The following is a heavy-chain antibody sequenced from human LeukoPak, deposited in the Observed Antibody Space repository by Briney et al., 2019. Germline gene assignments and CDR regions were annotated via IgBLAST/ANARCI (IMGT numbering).Heavy chain of an antibody. J-gene: IGHJ4*02. V-gene: IGHV4-34*01. Sequence: SETLSLTCAVSGWSISGYYWRWIRQPPGKGLEWIGEIYHSGTTNYNPSLKSRVTISVDTSKIQLYLELRSVTAADTAVYFCARGGISYYLDYWGQGTLVTVSS. CDR3: ARGGISYYLDY. CDR1: GWSISGYY. CDR2: IYHSGTT. D-gene: IGHD3-10*01.